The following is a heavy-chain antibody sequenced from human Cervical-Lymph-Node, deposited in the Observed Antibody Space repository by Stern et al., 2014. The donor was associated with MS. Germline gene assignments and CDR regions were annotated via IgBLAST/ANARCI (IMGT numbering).Heavy chain of an antibody. CDR3: ARVPPGYGSNSFFDY. CDR1: GFTVSSTY. J-gene: IGHJ4*02. Sequence: EVQLVESGGGLIQPGGSLRLSCAPSGFTVSSTYMSWVRQAPGRGLEGVSIIFSGGAPASAVSVKGRCTISRDNSRNTLYLQMNSLRAEDTAFYYCARVPPGYGSNSFFDYWGQGNLVTVSS. CDR2: IFSGGAP. V-gene: IGHV3-53*01. D-gene: IGHD4-23*01.